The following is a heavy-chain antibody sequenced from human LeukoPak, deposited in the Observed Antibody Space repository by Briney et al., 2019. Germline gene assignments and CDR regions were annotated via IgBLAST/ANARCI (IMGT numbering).Heavy chain of an antibody. CDR2: INSGGST. J-gene: IGHJ3*02. D-gene: IGHD3-22*01. CDR1: GFTVSSNY. V-gene: IGHV3-66*01. Sequence: GGSLRLSCAASGFTVSSNYMSWVRQAPGKGLEWVSVINSGGSTYYADSVKGRFTISRDNSKNTLYLQMNSLRAEDTAVYYCARVVTMIVVGAFDIWGQGTMVTVSS. CDR3: ARVVTMIVVGAFDI.